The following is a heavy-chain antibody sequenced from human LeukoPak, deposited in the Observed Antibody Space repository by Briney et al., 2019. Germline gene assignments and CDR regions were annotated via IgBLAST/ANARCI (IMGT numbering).Heavy chain of an antibody. CDR2: INSVSSAM. V-gene: IGHV3-48*01. Sequence: GGSLRLSCAASGFTFSNYNMNWVRQAPGKGLEWVSFINSVSSAMYYGDSVKGRFTISRDNAKNSLYLQMNSLRAEDTAVYYCAQSEYGYRYRFDNWGQGTLVTVSS. J-gene: IGHJ4*02. CDR1: GFTFSNYN. D-gene: IGHD4-17*01. CDR3: AQSEYGYRYRFDN.